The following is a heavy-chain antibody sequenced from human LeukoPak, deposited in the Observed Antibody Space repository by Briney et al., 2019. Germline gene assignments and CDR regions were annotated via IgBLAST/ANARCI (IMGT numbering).Heavy chain of an antibody. D-gene: IGHD2-15*01. V-gene: IGHV4-38-2*02. CDR3: ARERGCSGGSCYILDY. CDR1: GFSVSSVYY. J-gene: IGHJ4*02. Sequence: SETLSLTCTVSGFSVSSVYYWGWIRQPPGKGLEWIGSIYRSGSTYYNPSLKSRVTISVDTSKNQFSLKLTSVTAADTAVYYCARERGCSGGSCYILDYWGQGTLVTVSS. CDR2: IYRSGST.